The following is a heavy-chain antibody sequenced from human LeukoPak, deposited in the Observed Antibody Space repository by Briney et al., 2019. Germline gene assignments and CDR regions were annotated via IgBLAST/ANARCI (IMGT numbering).Heavy chain of an antibody. Sequence: QTGGSLRLSCAASGFTFSSYAMSWVRQAPGKGLEWVSAISGSGGSTHYADSVKGRFTISRDNSKNTLYLQMNSLRAEDTAVYYCAKATKYDFWSGYYTDYWGQGTLVTVSS. D-gene: IGHD3-3*01. CDR3: AKATKYDFWSGYYTDY. J-gene: IGHJ4*02. CDR2: ISGSGGST. V-gene: IGHV3-23*01. CDR1: GFTFSSYA.